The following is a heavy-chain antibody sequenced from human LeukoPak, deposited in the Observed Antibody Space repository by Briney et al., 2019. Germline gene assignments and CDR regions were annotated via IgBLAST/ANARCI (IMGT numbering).Heavy chain of an antibody. V-gene: IGHV4-34*01. CDR2: INHSGNT. D-gene: IGHD4-17*01. Sequence: GSLRLSCAASGFTFSGFGMSWIRQPPGKGLEWIGEINHSGNTNYNASLKSRVTISVDTSKKQISLKMNSVTAADTAVYYCASIDYGDSGLFAGYWGQGTLVTVSS. CDR1: GFTFSGFG. J-gene: IGHJ4*02. CDR3: ASIDYGDSGLFAGY.